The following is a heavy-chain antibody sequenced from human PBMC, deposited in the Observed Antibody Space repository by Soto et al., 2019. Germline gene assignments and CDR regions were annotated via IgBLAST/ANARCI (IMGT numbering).Heavy chain of an antibody. CDR1: GFTFSSYS. J-gene: IGHJ3*02. D-gene: IGHD6-13*01. Sequence: GGSLRLSCAASGFTFSSYSMNWVRQAPGKGLEWVSSISSSSSYIYYADSVKGRFTISRDNAKNSLYLQMNSLRAEDTAVYYCARHSSSWYDVFAFDIWGQGTRVTGSS. CDR3: ARHSSSWYDVFAFDI. V-gene: IGHV3-21*01. CDR2: ISSSSSYI.